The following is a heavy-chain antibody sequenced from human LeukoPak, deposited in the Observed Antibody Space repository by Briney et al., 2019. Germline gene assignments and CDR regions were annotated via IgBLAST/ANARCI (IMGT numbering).Heavy chain of an antibody. CDR1: GFTFSSYE. Sequence: PGGSLRLSCAASGFTFSSYEMNWVRQAPGKGLEWVSAISGDGRSTYYADSVKGRFTISRDNSKNTLYLQMNSLRAEDTALYYCASSGCGGTCYSGVLNWGQGTLVTVSS. CDR3: ASSGCGGTCYSGVLN. D-gene: IGHD2-15*01. CDR2: ISGDGRST. V-gene: IGHV3-23*01. J-gene: IGHJ4*02.